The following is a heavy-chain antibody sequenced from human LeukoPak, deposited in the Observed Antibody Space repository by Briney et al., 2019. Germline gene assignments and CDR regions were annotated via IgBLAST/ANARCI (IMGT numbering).Heavy chain of an antibody. J-gene: IGHJ4*02. CDR1: GGTFSSYA. CDR2: IIPIFGIA. V-gene: IGHV1-69*04. CDR3: ARGGEVEMATMDY. Sequence: SVKVSCKASGGTFSSYAISWVRQAPGQGLEWMGRIIPIFGIANYAQKFQGRVTITADKSTSTAYMELSSLRSEDTAVYYCARGGEVEMATMDYWGQGTLVNVSS. D-gene: IGHD5-24*01.